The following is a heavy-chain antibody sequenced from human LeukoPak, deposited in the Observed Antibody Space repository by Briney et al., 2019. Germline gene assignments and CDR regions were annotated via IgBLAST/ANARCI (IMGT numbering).Heavy chain of an antibody. J-gene: IGHJ4*02. Sequence: SETLSLTCTVSGGSISSYYWGWIRQPPGKGLEWIGSIYYSGSTYYNPSLKSRVTISVDTSKNQFSLKLSSVTAADTAVYYCARMGGVYCSSTSCYSVDYWGQGTLVTVSS. CDR1: GGSISSYY. V-gene: IGHV4-39*01. D-gene: IGHD2-2*01. CDR3: ARMGGVYCSSTSCYSVDY. CDR2: IYYSGST.